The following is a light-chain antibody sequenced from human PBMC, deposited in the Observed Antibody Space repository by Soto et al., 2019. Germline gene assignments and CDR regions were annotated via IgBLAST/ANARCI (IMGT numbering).Light chain of an antibody. Sequence: EIVLTQSPGTLSLSPGERATLSCRASQSVSSNYLGWYQQKPGQAPRLLIYGASSRATGIPDRFSGSGSGTDFTLTISRLEPEDFAVYYCQQYGSSPPWTFGQGTKVDIK. J-gene: IGKJ1*01. CDR2: GAS. CDR1: QSVSSNY. CDR3: QQYGSSPPWT. V-gene: IGKV3-20*01.